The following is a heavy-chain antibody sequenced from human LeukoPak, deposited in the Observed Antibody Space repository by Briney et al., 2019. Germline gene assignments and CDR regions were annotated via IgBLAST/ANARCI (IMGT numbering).Heavy chain of an antibody. J-gene: IGHJ4*01. D-gene: IGHD6-13*01. CDR3: ARDGTAAGLYFDL. Sequence: GGSLRLSCAVSGFTFSSYWKNWVRQAPGKGLEWVASIRQDGGEKSYVDSVKGRFTLSRDNTKNSLYLQMSSLRAEDTAVYYCARDGTAAGLYFDLWGQGTLVTVSS. V-gene: IGHV3-7*01. CDR1: GFTFSSYW. CDR2: IRQDGGEK.